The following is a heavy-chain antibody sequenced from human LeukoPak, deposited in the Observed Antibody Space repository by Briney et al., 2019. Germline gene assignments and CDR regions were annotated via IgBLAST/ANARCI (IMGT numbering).Heavy chain of an antibody. CDR3: ARDFGGGGSCYDCYYYYYGMDV. CDR1: GGTFSSYA. D-gene: IGHD2-15*01. CDR2: INPNSGGT. J-gene: IGHJ6*02. Sequence: ASVKVSCKASGGTFSSYAISWVRQAPGQGLEWMGWINPNSGGTNYAQKFQGRVTMTRDTSISTAYMELSRLRSDDTAVYYCARDFGGGGSCYDCYYYYYGMDVWGQGTTVTVSS. V-gene: IGHV1-2*02.